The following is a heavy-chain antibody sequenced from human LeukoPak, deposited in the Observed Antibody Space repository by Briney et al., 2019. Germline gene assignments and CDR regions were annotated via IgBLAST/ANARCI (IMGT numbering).Heavy chain of an antibody. CDR2: ISSSSSYI. V-gene: IGHV3-21*04. J-gene: IGHJ4*02. Sequence: GGSLRLSCAASGFTFSSYGMSWVRQAPGKGLEWLSSISSSSSYIYYADSVKGRFTISRDNAKNSLYLQMNSLRAEDTALYYCAKGTSSWHEFDYWGQGTLVTVSS. D-gene: IGHD6-13*01. CDR3: AKGTSSWHEFDY. CDR1: GFTFSSYG.